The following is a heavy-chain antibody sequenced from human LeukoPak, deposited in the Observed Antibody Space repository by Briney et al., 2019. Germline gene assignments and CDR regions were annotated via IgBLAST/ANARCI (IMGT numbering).Heavy chain of an antibody. Sequence: GSLRLSCAASGFTFSSYAMSWIRQPPGKGLEWIGYIYYSGSTNYNPSLKSRVTISVDTSKNQFSLKLSSVTAADTAVYYCARARFGRCSGGSCYRYLYYYYGMDVWGQGTTVTVSS. CDR2: IYYSGST. CDR1: GFTFSSYA. J-gene: IGHJ6*02. V-gene: IGHV4-59*01. CDR3: ARARFGRCSGGSCYRYLYYYYGMDV. D-gene: IGHD2-15*01.